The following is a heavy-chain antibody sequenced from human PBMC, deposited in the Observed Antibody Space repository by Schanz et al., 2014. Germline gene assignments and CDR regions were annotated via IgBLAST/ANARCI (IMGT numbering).Heavy chain of an antibody. CDR2: IYHSGNT. J-gene: IGHJ3*01. D-gene: IGHD4-17*01. CDR1: GASISSSNW. V-gene: IGHV4-4*02. CDR3: ARDRGHGDLPGDV. Sequence: QVQLQESGPGLVKPSGTLSLTCAVSGASISSSNWWSWVRQPPGKGLEWIGEIYHSGNTNYNASHKSRVTISVDKTKNQYSLKVSSTTAADTAVYYCARDRGHGDLPGDVWGQGTMVTVSS.